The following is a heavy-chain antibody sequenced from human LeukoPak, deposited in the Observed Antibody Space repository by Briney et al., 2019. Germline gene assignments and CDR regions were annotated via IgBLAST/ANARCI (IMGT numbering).Heavy chain of an antibody. CDR2: ISGSASST. Sequence: SGGSLRLSCAASGFTFSNYAMSWVRQAPGKGLEWVSAISGSASSTYHADSVKGRFTISRDNSKNTLYLQMNSLRADDTAVYYCAREWGAYSSGWKIDYWGQGTLVTVSS. D-gene: IGHD6-19*01. CDR1: GFTFSNYA. CDR3: AREWGAYSSGWKIDY. J-gene: IGHJ4*02. V-gene: IGHV3-23*01.